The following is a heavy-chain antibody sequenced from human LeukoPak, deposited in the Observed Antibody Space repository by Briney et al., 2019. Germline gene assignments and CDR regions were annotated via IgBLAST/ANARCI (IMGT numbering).Heavy chain of an antibody. CDR2: IISDGSMT. CDR3: VRQGTVGEFDY. V-gene: IGHV3-74*01. D-gene: IGHD1-26*01. J-gene: IGHJ4*02. CDR1: GFTLSNHW. Sequence: GGSLRLSCAAAGFTLSNHWMHWVRQAPGKGLVWVSRIISDGSMTNYADSVKGRFTISRDNAKNTLYMQMKSLRADDTAVYYCVRQGTVGEFDYWGQGTLVTVS.